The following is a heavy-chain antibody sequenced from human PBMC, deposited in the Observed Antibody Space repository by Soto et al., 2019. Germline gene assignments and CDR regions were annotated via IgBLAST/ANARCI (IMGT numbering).Heavy chain of an antibody. D-gene: IGHD3-22*01. J-gene: IGHJ4*02. V-gene: IGHV1-69*13. Sequence: ASVKVSCKASGGTFSSYAISWVRQAPGQGLEWMGGIIPIFGTANYAQKFQGRVTITADESTSTAYMELSSLRSEDTAVYYCARPVRGYYDSSGYYPFGYWGQGTLVTVSS. CDR3: ARPVRGYYDSSGYYPFGY. CDR1: GGTFSSYA. CDR2: IIPIFGTA.